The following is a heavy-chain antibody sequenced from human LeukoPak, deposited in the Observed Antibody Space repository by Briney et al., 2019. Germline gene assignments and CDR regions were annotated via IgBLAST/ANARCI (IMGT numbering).Heavy chain of an antibody. CDR3: ARATFSSSGHSY. CDR1: GFTFSSHG. Sequence: GGSLRLSCAASGFTFSSHGLYWVRQAPGKGLGWVANIKQDGSETFYVESVKGRFTISRDNAKNSLYLQMNSLRAEDTGVYYCARATFSSSGHSYWGQGTLVTVSS. V-gene: IGHV3-7*02. J-gene: IGHJ4*02. D-gene: IGHD6-13*01. CDR2: IKQDGSET.